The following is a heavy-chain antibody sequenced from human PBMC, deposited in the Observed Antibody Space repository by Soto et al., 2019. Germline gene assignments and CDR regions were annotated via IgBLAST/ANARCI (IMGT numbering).Heavy chain of an antibody. J-gene: IGHJ4*02. D-gene: IGHD6-19*01. CDR2: VSHDGRNT. CDR3: AKGGRQWLVTSDFNY. V-gene: IGHV3-30*18. Sequence: PGGSLRLSCGASGCTFSDYAMHWVRQAPGKGLEWVAVVSHDGRNTHYADSVKGRFTISRDSSKNTVSLEMTSLRAEDTAVYYCAKGGRQWLVTSDFNYWGQGALVTVSS. CDR1: GCTFSDYA.